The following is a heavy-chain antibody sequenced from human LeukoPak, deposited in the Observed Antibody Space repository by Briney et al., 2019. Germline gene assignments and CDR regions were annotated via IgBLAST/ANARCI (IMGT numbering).Heavy chain of an antibody. CDR1: GFTFSNYG. Sequence: PGGSLRLSCAASGFTFSNYGMHWVRQAPGKGLEWVAVISYDGSNKFYADSVRGRFTISRDNSKNTLYLQMNSLRAEDTAVYYCAKGGSWYENWFAPWGQGTLVTVSS. D-gene: IGHD6-13*01. V-gene: IGHV3-30*18. CDR3: AKGGSWYENWFAP. CDR2: ISYDGSNK. J-gene: IGHJ5*02.